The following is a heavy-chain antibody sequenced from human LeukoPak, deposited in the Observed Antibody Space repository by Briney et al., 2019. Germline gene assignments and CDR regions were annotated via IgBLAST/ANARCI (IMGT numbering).Heavy chain of an antibody. V-gene: IGHV1-69*13. Sequence: ASVKVSCKASGGTFSSYAISWERQAPGQGLEWMGGIIPIFGTANYAQKFQGRVMITADESTSTAYMELSSLRSEDTAVYYCARTMLPAAVFYYYYYMDVWGKGTTVTVSS. J-gene: IGHJ6*03. CDR1: GGTFSSYA. D-gene: IGHD2-2*01. CDR3: ARTMLPAAVFYYYYYMDV. CDR2: IIPIFGTA.